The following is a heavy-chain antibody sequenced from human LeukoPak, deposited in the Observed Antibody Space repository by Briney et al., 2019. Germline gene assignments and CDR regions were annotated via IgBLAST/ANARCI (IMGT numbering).Heavy chain of an antibody. CDR3: ARFPPGGYSYGQSGY. V-gene: IGHV4-59*08. CDR2: IYYSGST. CDR1: GGSISSYY. D-gene: IGHD5-18*01. Sequence: SETLSLTCTVSGGSISSYYWSRIRQPPGKGLEWIGYIYYSGSTNYNPSLKSRVTISVDTSKNQFSLKLSSVTAADTAVYYCARFPPGGYSYGQSGYRGQGTLVTVSS. J-gene: IGHJ4*02.